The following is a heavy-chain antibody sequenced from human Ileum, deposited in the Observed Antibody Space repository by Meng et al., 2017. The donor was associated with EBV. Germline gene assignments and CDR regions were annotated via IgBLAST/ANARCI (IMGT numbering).Heavy chain of an antibody. D-gene: IGHD5-24*01. V-gene: IGHV4-4*02. CDR1: DGAIRSSNW. Sequence: QGQLQEPGPGLGKPSGILSLMCGVFDGAIRSSNWWSWVRQPPGKGLELIGQIYYSGSPSYNPSLKSRVTMSVDKSKNQVSLNLNSVTAADTALYYCARHSGYNQGYWGQGTLVTVSS. CDR3: ARHSGYNQGY. CDR2: IYYSGSP. J-gene: IGHJ4*02.